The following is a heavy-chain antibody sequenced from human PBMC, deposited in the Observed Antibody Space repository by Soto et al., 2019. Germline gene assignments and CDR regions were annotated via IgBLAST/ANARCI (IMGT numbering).Heavy chain of an antibody. CDR3: ARAPYAVTIFGVGYYFDY. CDR2: IYYSGST. D-gene: IGHD3-3*01. CDR1: GGSVGSGSYY. V-gene: IGHV4-61*01. Sequence: SETLSLTCIVSGGSVGSGSYYWSWIRQPPGKGLEWIGYIYYSGSTNYNPSLKSRVTISVDTSTTQFSLRLSSVTAADTAMYYCARAPYAVTIFGVGYYFDYWGQGTLVTVSS. J-gene: IGHJ4*02.